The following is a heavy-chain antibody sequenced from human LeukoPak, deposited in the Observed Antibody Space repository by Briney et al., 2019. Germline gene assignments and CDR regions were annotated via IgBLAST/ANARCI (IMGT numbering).Heavy chain of an antibody. CDR1: GFTFSSYA. CDR3: AKFLPTHIVVANYYFDY. CDR2: ISGSGGST. Sequence: GGSLRLSCAASGFTFSSYAMSWVRQAPGKRREWVSAISGSGGSTYYADSVKGRFTISRDNSKNTLYLQMNSLRAEDTAVYYCAKFLPTHIVVANYYFDYWGQGTLVTVSS. J-gene: IGHJ4*02. D-gene: IGHD2-21*01. V-gene: IGHV3-23*01.